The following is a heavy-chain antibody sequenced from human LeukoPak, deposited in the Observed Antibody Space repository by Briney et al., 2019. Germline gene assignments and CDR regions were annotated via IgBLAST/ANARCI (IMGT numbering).Heavy chain of an antibody. V-gene: IGHV3-9*01. CDR3: AKAPVGGYYNYYYYGMDV. J-gene: IGHJ6*02. D-gene: IGHD3-3*01. CDR1: GFTFDDYA. Sequence: GRSLRLSCAASGFTFDDYAMHWVRHAPGKGLEWVSGISWNSGSIGYADSVKGRCTISRDNAKNSLYLQMNSLRAEDTALYYCAKAPVGGYYNYYYYGMDVWGQGTTVTVSS. CDR2: ISWNSGSI.